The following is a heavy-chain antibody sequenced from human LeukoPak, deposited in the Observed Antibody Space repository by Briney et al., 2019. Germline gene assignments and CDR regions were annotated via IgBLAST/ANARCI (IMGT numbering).Heavy chain of an antibody. CDR3: ARAIQLWLPFDY. CDR1: GYTFTSYY. V-gene: IGHV1-2*02. Sequence: ASVKVSCKASGYTFTSYYMHWVRQAPGRGLEWMGWINPNSGGTNYAQKFRGRVTMTRDTSISTAYMELSRLRSDDTAVYFCARAIQLWLPFDYWGQGTLVTVSS. J-gene: IGHJ4*02. CDR2: INPNSGGT. D-gene: IGHD5-18*01.